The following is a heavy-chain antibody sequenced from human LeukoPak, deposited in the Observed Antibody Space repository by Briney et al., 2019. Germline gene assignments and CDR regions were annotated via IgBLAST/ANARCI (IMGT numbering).Heavy chain of an antibody. D-gene: IGHD4-23*01. CDR3: ARVRYGGHHFFDY. CDR1: GFTFTSYT. V-gene: IGHV3-48*02. CDR2: ISSTSSTI. Sequence: SGGSLRLSCAASGFTFTSYTMNWVRQAPGKGLEWVSYISSTSSTIYYADFVKGRFTISRDNAKNSLYLQMNSLRDEDTAVYYCARVRYGGHHFFDYWGQGTLVTVSS. J-gene: IGHJ4*02.